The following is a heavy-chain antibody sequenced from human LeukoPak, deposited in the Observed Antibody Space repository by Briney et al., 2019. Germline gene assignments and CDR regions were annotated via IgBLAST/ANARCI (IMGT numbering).Heavy chain of an antibody. D-gene: IGHD3-22*01. Sequence: SETLSLTCTVSGVSISSYYWSWIRQPAGKGLEWIGLIHTSGSTNYNPSLKSRVTMSVDTSKNQFSLKLSSVTAADTAVYYCARDPNYYDSSGYYPPYNSGDAFDIWGQGTMVTVSS. V-gene: IGHV4-4*07. CDR2: IHTSGST. CDR3: ARDPNYYDSSGYYPPYNSGDAFDI. J-gene: IGHJ3*02. CDR1: GVSISSYY.